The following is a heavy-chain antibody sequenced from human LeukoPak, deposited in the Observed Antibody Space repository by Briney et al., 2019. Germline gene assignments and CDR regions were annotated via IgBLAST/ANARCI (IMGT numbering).Heavy chain of an antibody. CDR1: GFSIRGYW. Sequence: GGSLRLSCAASGFSIRGYWMHWVRQAPGKGLMWVSRIKSDGSWTNYADSVRGRFAVSRDNAKNTLFLQMVGLRAEDTAIYYCVRDGDAYDFDLWGQGILVTVSS. CDR2: IKSDGSWT. CDR3: VRDGDAYDFDL. D-gene: IGHD5-12*01. V-gene: IGHV3-74*01. J-gene: IGHJ4*02.